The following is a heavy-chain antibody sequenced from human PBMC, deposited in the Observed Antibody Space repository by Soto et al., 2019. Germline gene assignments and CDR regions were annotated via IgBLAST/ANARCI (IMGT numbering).Heavy chain of an antibody. J-gene: IGHJ4*02. CDR3: ARELTAGVVII. CDR2: INAGNGNT. V-gene: IGHV1-3*01. D-gene: IGHD3-3*01. Sequence: QVQLVQSGAEVKKPGASVKVSCKASGYTFTSYAMHWVRQAPGQRLEWMGWINAGNGNTKYSQKFQGRVTITRDTSASIAYMELSSLRSEDTAVYYCARELTAGVVIIWGQGTLVTVSS. CDR1: GYTFTSYA.